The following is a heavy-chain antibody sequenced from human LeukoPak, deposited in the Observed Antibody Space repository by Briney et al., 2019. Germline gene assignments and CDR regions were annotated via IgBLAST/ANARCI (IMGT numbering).Heavy chain of an antibody. CDR3: ARVAYYYDSSGYYPGRDYYYMDV. CDR2: IIPIFGTA. Sequence: GASVKVSCKASGCTFSSYAISWVRQAPGQGLEWMGGIIPIFGTANYAQKFQGRVTITADESTSTAHMELSSLRSEDTAVYYCARVAYYYDSSGYYPGRDYYYMDVWGKGTTVTISS. J-gene: IGHJ6*03. V-gene: IGHV1-69*13. CDR1: GCTFSSYA. D-gene: IGHD3-22*01.